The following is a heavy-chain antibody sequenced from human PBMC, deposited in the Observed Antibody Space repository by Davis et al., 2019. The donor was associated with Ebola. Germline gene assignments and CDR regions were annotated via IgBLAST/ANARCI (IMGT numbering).Heavy chain of an antibody. V-gene: IGHV3-53*01. CDR1: GFTVSNNY. Sequence: GESLKISCAASGFTVSNNYMSWVRQAPGKGLEWVSVLYSGGTTYYADSVKGRFTISRDNSKNALYLQMNRLRVEDTATYYCAKDMDSGFWGRDFDYWGQGTLVTVSS. D-gene: IGHD3-10*01. CDR3: AKDMDSGFWGRDFDY. CDR2: LYSGGTT. J-gene: IGHJ4*02.